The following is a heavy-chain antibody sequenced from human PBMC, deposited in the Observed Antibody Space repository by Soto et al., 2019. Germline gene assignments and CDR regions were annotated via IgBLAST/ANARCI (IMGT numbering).Heavy chain of an antibody. J-gene: IGHJ4*02. CDR3: ARSDQAS. CDR1: GDTFSSYA. Sequence: QVQLVQSGAEVKKPGSSVKVSCKASGDTFSSYAISWVRQAPGQGLEWMGGIIPIFGTAIYAQNYQGRVTITADKATSTAYMELSSLRSDDTAVYYCARSDQASWGQGTLVTVSS. CDR2: IIPIFGTA. V-gene: IGHV1-69*06.